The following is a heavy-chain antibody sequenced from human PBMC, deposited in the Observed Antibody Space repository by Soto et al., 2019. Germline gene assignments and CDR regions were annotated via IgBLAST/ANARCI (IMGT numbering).Heavy chain of an antibody. Sequence: ASVKVSCKASGYTFTSYGISWVRQAPGQRLEWMGWISAYNGNTKYAQKLQGRVTITTDTSTSTAYMELSSLRSEDTAVYYCARDKLRYFDWLLPDYWGQGTLVTVSS. D-gene: IGHD3-9*01. CDR2: ISAYNGNT. J-gene: IGHJ4*02. V-gene: IGHV1-18*01. CDR1: GYTFTSYG. CDR3: ARDKLRYFDWLLPDY.